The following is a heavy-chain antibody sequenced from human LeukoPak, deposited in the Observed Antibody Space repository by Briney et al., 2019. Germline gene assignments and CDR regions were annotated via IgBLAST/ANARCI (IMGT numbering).Heavy chain of an antibody. D-gene: IGHD6-19*01. V-gene: IGHV1-69*04. J-gene: IGHJ3*02. CDR2: IIPILGIA. CDR1: GYTFTSYA. CDR3: ARGGTESGMHGSGWYASLVAFDI. Sequence: ASVKVSCKASGYTFTSYAISWVRQAPGQGLEWMGRIIPILGIANYAQKFQGRVTITADKSTSTAYMELSSLRSEDTALYYCARGGTESGMHGSGWYASLVAFDIWGQGTMVTVSS.